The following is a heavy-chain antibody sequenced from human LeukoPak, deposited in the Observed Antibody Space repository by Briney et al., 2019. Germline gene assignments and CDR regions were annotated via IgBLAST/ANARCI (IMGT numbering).Heavy chain of an antibody. Sequence: GGSLRLSCVASGFTFSTYGMSWVRQAPGKGLQWVSTIPSGGGTYYADSVKGRFTISRDNSKNTLYLQMNSLRAEDTAVYYCAKDRSGYAHDAFDIWGQGTLVTVSS. CDR1: GFTFSTYG. D-gene: IGHD5-12*01. CDR3: AKDRSGYAHDAFDI. J-gene: IGHJ3*02. V-gene: IGHV3-23*01. CDR2: IPSGGGT.